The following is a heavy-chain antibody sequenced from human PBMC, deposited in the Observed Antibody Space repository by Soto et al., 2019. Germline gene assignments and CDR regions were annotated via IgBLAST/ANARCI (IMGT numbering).Heavy chain of an antibody. V-gene: IGHV3-33*01. CDR3: ARAANSSGWYRGRYNWFDP. CDR2: IWYDGSLK. D-gene: IGHD6-19*01. J-gene: IGHJ5*02. CDR1: GFTFNSLC. Sequence: PGGSLRISYASSGFTFNSLCFHWVRPTQGKGLEWVAVIWYDGSLKYYADSVKGRFTISRDNAKNSLYLQMNSLRAEDTAVYYCARAANSSGWYRGRYNWFDPWGQGTLVNVSS.